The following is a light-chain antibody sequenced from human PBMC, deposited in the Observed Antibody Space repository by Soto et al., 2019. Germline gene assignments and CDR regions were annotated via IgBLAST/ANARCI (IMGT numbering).Light chain of an antibody. CDR1: QSISIW. J-gene: IGKJ1*01. V-gene: IGKV1-5*02. CDR3: QRYNSHS. CDR2: HAC. Sequence: DIQMTHSPSTLPAYVGDKVTTICRASQSISIWLAWYQQKPGTAPKLLIYHACTLESGVPSRFSGSGSGTEFTLTISGLQPDDFATYYCQRYNSHSFGQGTKVDIK.